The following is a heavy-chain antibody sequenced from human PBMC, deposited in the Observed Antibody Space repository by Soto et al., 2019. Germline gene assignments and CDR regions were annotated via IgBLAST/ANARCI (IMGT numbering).Heavy chain of an antibody. CDR1: GFTFSSYA. D-gene: IGHD2-15*01. Sequence: EVQLLESGGGLVQPGGSLRLSCAASGFTFSSYAMSWVRQAPGKGLEWVSAISGSGGSTYYADSVKGRFTISRDNSKNTLYLQMNSLRAEDTAVYYCAKDWGCSGGSCYPGNDYYYGMDVWGQGTTVTVSS. J-gene: IGHJ6*02. CDR3: AKDWGCSGGSCYPGNDYYYGMDV. CDR2: ISGSGGST. V-gene: IGHV3-23*01.